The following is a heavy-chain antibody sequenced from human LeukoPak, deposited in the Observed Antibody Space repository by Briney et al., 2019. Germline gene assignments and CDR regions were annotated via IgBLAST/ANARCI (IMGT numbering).Heavy chain of an antibody. CDR2: ISSSSTM. CDR1: LFTVSSNY. CDR3: ARDDRYGEIDY. D-gene: IGHD5-24*01. V-gene: IGHV3-69-1*02. J-gene: IGHJ4*02. Sequence: GWSLTLSCLSTLFTVSSNYMSWVRQAPGKGLEWVSSISSSSTMYYTDSVKGGFTISRDNAKNSLYLQMNSLRAEDTAVYYCARDDRYGEIDYWGQGTLVTVSS.